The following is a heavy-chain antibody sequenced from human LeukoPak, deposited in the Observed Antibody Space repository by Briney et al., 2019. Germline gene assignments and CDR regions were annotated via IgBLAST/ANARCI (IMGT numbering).Heavy chain of an antibody. CDR2: INSDGSST. CDR1: GFSFSNYW. D-gene: IGHD3-10*01. J-gene: IGHJ4*02. Sequence: GGSLRLSCAASGFSFSNYWMHWVRQAPGKGLVWVSRINSDGSSTTYADSVKGRFTISRDNAKNTLYLQMNSLRAEDTAVYYCARDAGEYELGYWGQGTLVTVSS. V-gene: IGHV3-74*01. CDR3: ARDAGEYELGY.